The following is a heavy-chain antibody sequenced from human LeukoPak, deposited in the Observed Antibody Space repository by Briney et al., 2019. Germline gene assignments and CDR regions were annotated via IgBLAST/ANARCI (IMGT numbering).Heavy chain of an antibody. CDR1: GGSIRSYY. D-gene: IGHD3-3*01. Sequence: SETLSLTCTVSGGSIRSYYWSWIRQPVGKGLEWTGRINASGSTNYNSSLKSRVTMSVDTSKNQFSLRLSSVTAADTAVYYCARDGRFDFWSAYYDYWGHGTLATVSS. J-gene: IGHJ4*01. CDR2: INASGST. V-gene: IGHV4-4*07. CDR3: ARDGRFDFWSAYYDY.